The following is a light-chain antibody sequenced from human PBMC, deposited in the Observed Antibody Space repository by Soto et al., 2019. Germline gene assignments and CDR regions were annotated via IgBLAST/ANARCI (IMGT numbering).Light chain of an antibody. CDR3: QQYYIYWT. V-gene: IGKV1-5*01. Sequence: DIQMTQSPSTLSASVGDRVTITCRASQTINNCLAWYQQKPGKAPKLLISDASNLESGVPSRFSGSGSGTEFTLTINSLQPDDFATYYCQQYYIYWTLGQGTKVEI. CDR1: QTINNC. CDR2: DAS. J-gene: IGKJ1*01.